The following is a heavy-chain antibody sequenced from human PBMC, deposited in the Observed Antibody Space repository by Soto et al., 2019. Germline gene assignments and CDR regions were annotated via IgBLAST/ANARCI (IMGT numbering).Heavy chain of an antibody. J-gene: IGHJ6*02. D-gene: IGHD1-20*01. Sequence: SVKVSCKASGGTFSSYTISWVRQAPGQGLEWMGRIIPILGIANYAQRFQGRVTITADKSTSTAYMELSSLRSEDTAVYYCARARKSHNPSYYYYGMDVWGQGTTVTVSS. CDR3: ARARKSHNPSYYYYGMDV. CDR1: GGTFSSYT. V-gene: IGHV1-69*02. CDR2: IIPILGIA.